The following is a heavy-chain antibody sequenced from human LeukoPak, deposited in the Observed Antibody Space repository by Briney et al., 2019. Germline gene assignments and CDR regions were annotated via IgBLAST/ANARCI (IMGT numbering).Heavy chain of an antibody. CDR3: ASSVRGYYDPGSLDY. CDR1: GVSISSGGYY. J-gene: IGHJ4*02. V-gene: IGHV4-31*03. CDR2: IYYSGST. Sequence: SQTLSLTCTVSGVSISSGGYYWSWIRQHPGKGLEWIGYIYYSGSTYYNPSLKSRVTISVDTSKNQFSLKLSSVTAADTAVYYCASSVRGYYDPGSLDYWGQGTLVTVSS. D-gene: IGHD3-3*01.